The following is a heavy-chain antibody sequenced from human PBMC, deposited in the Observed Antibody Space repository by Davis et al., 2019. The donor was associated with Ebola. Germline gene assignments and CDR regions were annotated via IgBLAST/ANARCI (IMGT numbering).Heavy chain of an antibody. J-gene: IGHJ1*01. Sequence: GESLKISCKGSGYSFTTNWIGWVRQMPGKGLEWMGIIYPGDSDTRYSPSFQGQVTISADKSISTAYLQWSSLKASDTAMYYCASGPTGEYRAEYFQHWGQGTLVTVSS. D-gene: IGHD7-27*01. CDR2: IYPGDSDT. CDR3: ASGPTGEYRAEYFQH. V-gene: IGHV5-51*01. CDR1: GYSFTTNW.